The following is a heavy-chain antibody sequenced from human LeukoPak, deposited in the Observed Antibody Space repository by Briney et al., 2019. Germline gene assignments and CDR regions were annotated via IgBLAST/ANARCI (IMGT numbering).Heavy chain of an antibody. CDR2: ISWNSGSI. CDR3: AKGLEYSSSSADFDY. J-gene: IGHJ4*02. D-gene: IGHD6-6*01. CDR1: GFTFDDYA. Sequence: GRSLRLSCAAPGFTFDDYAMHWVRQAPGKGLEWVSGISWNSGSIGYADSVKGRFTISRDNAKNSLYLQMNSLRAEDTALYYCAKGLEYSSSSADFDYWGQGTLVTVAS. V-gene: IGHV3-9*01.